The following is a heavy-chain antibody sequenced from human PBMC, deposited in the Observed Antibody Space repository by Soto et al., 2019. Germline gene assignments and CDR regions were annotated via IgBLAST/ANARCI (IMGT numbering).Heavy chain of an antibody. CDR3: TTVFYDILTGPPIDY. Sequence: GGSLRLSCAASGFTFSSAWMSWVRQAPGKGLEWVGRIKSKTDGGTTDYAAPVKGRFTISRDDSKNTLYLQMNSLKTEDTAVYYFTTVFYDILTGPPIDYWGQGTLVPVSS. CDR2: IKSKTDGGTT. D-gene: IGHD3-9*01. J-gene: IGHJ4*02. CDR1: GFTFSSAW. V-gene: IGHV3-15*01.